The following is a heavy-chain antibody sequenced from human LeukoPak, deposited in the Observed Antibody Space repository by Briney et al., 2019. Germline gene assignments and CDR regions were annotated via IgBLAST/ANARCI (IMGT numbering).Heavy chain of an antibody. V-gene: IGHV3-30*04. CDR1: GFTFSSYA. CDR3: AREIIVVVPAAMSYFDY. J-gene: IGHJ4*02. Sequence: PGRSLRLSCAASGFTFSSYAMHWVRQAPGKGLEWVAVISYDGSNKYYADSVKGRFTISRDNSKNTLYLQMNSLRAEDTAVYYCAREIIVVVPAAMSYFDYWGQGALVTVSS. D-gene: IGHD2-2*01. CDR2: ISYDGSNK.